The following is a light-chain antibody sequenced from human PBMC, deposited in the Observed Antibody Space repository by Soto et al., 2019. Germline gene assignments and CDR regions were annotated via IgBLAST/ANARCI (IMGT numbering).Light chain of an antibody. CDR3: TSYTTSATVA. Sequence: QSALTQPASVSGSHGQSITISCTGTSSDIGTYDYVSWYQQYPGKVPQLIIYDVTNRPSGVSNRFSGSKSGKTASLTISGLQAEDEADYYCTSYTTSATVAIGGGTKLTVL. J-gene: IGLJ2*01. CDR1: SSDIGTYDY. CDR2: DVT. V-gene: IGLV2-14*03.